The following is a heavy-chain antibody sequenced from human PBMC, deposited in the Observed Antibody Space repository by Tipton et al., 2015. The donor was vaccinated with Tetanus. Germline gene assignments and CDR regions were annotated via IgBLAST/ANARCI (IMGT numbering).Heavy chain of an antibody. Sequence: VQLVQSGAEVIEPGESLKISCKGFGYPFNNFWIGWVRQMPGRGLEWMGIIFPGDSDIRYSPSFQGRVTISADKYISTAYLQWSSVRASDTAMYYCARYNQSAFGGVVAWGQGTLVTVSS. J-gene: IGHJ4*02. D-gene: IGHD3-16*02. CDR2: IFPGDSDI. CDR1: GYPFNNFW. V-gene: IGHV5-51*01. CDR3: ARYNQSAFGGVVA.